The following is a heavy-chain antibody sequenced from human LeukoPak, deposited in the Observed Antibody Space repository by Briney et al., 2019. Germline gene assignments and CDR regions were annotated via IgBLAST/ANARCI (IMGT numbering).Heavy chain of an antibody. Sequence: KPSETLSLTCTVSGGSISSHYWSWIRQPPGKGLEWIGYIYYSGSTNYNPSLKSRVTISVGTSKNQFSLKLSSVTAADTAVYYCARVDYDFWSGYPYYFDYWGQGTLVTVSS. CDR2: IYYSGST. CDR1: GGSISSHY. CDR3: ARVDYDFWSGYPYYFDY. V-gene: IGHV4-59*11. D-gene: IGHD3-3*01. J-gene: IGHJ4*02.